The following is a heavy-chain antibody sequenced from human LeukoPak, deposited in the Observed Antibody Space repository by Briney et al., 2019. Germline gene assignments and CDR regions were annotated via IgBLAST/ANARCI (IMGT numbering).Heavy chain of an antibody. J-gene: IGHJ4*02. CDR2: MNPNSGNT. V-gene: IGHV1-8*03. D-gene: IGHD5-12*01. CDR1: GYTFTSYD. CDR3: AKGYSGYDWSLVDY. Sequence: ASVKVSCKASGYTFTSYDINWVRQATGQGLEWMGWMNPNSGNTGYAQKFQGRVTITRNTSISTAYMELSSLRAEDTAVYYCAKGYSGYDWSLVDYWGQGTLVTVSS.